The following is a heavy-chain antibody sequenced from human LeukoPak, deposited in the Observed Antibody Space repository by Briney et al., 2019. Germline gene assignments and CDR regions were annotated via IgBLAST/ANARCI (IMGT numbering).Heavy chain of an antibody. Sequence: SETLSLTCTVSGGSVSSGSYYWSWIRQPPGKGLEWIGYIYYSGSTNYNPSLKSLVTISADTSKNQFSLKLSSVTAADTAVYYCARAPSTYFYGLGTYSNYFDYWGQGTLVTVSS. D-gene: IGHD3-10*01. CDR1: GGSVSSGSYY. CDR3: ARAPSTYFYGLGTYSNYFDY. J-gene: IGHJ4*02. V-gene: IGHV4-61*01. CDR2: IYYSGST.